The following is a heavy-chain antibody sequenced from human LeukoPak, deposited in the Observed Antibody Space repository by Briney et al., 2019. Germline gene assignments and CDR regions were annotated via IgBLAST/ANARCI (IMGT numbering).Heavy chain of an antibody. V-gene: IGHV3-7*01. CDR3: ARDLLDYVWGSYRHDY. CDR2: IKQDGSEK. Sequence: AGGSLRLSCAASGFTFSSYWMSWVRQAPGKGLEWVANIKQDGSEKYYVDSVKGRFTISRDNAKNSLYLQMNSLRAEDTAVYYCARDLLDYVWGSYRHDYWGQGTLVTVSS. D-gene: IGHD3-16*02. J-gene: IGHJ4*02. CDR1: GFTFSSYW.